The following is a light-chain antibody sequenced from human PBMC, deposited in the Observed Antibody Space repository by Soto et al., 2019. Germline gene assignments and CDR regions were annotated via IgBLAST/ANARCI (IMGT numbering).Light chain of an antibody. J-gene: IGLJ1*01. CDR1: SSDVGGYNY. Sequence: QSALTQPASVSGSPGQSITISCTGTSSDVGGYNYVSWYQQHPGKAPKLMSYDVSNRPSGVSNRFSGSKSGNTASLTISGRQAEDEADYYCSSYTSSSLYVFGTGTKVTVL. CDR2: DVS. CDR3: SSYTSSSLYV. V-gene: IGLV2-14*01.